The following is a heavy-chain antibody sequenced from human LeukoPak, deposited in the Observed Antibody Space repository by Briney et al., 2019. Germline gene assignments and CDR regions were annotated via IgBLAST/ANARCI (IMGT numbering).Heavy chain of an antibody. CDR3: ARNLLYPGYCSSTSCYPRGINWFDP. Sequence: ASVKVSCKASGYTFTGYYMHWVRQAPGQGLEWMGWINPNSGGTNYAQKFQGRVTMTRDTSISTAYMELSRLRSDDTAVYYCARNLLYPGYCSSTSCYPRGINWFDPWGQGTLVTVSS. V-gene: IGHV1-2*02. D-gene: IGHD2-2*01. CDR2: INPNSGGT. CDR1: GYTFTGYY. J-gene: IGHJ5*02.